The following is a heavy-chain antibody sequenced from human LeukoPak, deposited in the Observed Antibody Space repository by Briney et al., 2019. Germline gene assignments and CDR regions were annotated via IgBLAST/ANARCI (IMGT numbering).Heavy chain of an antibody. D-gene: IGHD3-3*01. V-gene: IGHV1-2*04. CDR1: GYTFTGYY. CDR3: ARGFFPAYYFDY. J-gene: IGHJ4*02. Sequence: GASVKVSCKASGYTFTGYYMHWVRQAPGQGLEWMGWINPNSGGTNYAQKFQSWVTMTRDTSISTAYMELSRPRSDDTAVYYCARGFFPAYYFDYWGQGTLVTVSS. CDR2: INPNSGGT.